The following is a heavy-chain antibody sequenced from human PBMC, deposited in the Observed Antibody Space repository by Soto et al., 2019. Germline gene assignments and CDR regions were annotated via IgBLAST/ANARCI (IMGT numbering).Heavy chain of an antibody. Sequence: GGSQRLSCTASGFTFRSYAINWVRQAPGEGLEWVSAISDNDNTYYADSVKGRFTISRDNSKNTLYLQMSSLRAEDTAIYYCAESYRGLYSWGQGTLVTVSS. J-gene: IGHJ4*02. D-gene: IGHD3-10*01. CDR3: AESYRGLYS. CDR1: GFTFRSYA. CDR2: ISDNDNT. V-gene: IGHV3-23*01.